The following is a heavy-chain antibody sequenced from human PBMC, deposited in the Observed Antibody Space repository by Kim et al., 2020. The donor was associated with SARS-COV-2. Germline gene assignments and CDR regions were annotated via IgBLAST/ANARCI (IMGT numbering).Heavy chain of an antibody. V-gene: IGHV3-23*01. CDR3: AKPVTMIVVVQGRTNWFDP. Sequence: GRFTISRDNSKNTLYLQMNSLRAEDTAVYYCAKPVTMIVVVQGRTNWFDPWGQGTLVTVSS. D-gene: IGHD3-22*01. J-gene: IGHJ5*02.